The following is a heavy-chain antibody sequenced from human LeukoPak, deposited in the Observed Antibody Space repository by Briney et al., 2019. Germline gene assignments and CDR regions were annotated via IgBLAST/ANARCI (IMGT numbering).Heavy chain of an antibody. D-gene: IGHD3-22*01. CDR1: GYSISSGYY. J-gene: IGHJ4*02. Sequence: PSETLSLTCTVSGYSISSGYYWGWIRQPPGKGLEWIGSIYHSGSTYYNPSLRSRVTISVDTSKNQFSLKLSSVTAADTAVYYCARPLAYYDSSGYYYWGQGTLVTVSS. CDR2: IYHSGST. CDR3: ARPLAYYDSSGYYY. V-gene: IGHV4-38-2*02.